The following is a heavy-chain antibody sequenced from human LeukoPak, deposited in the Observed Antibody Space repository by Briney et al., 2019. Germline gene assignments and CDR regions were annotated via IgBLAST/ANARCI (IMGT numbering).Heavy chain of an antibody. V-gene: IGHV3-7*01. J-gene: IGHJ4*02. Sequence: GGSLTLSCVASTFTFSNSWMSWVRQVPGKGLEWVANIAQDGREKNYVDSVKGRFIISRDNGKNSLYLEMNSLRAEDTAVYYCAREKQGSSWYDGKESFDYWGQGTLVTVSS. D-gene: IGHD6-13*01. CDR2: IAQDGREK. CDR1: TFTFSNSW. CDR3: AREKQGSSWYDGKESFDY.